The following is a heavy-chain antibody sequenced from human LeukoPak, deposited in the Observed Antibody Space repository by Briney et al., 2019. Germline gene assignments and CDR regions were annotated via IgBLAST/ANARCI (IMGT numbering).Heavy chain of an antibody. CDR1: GYTLTELS. V-gene: IGHV1-2*02. CDR2: INPNSGGT. CDR3: ARGDYRSGYYYDDY. Sequence: ASVKVSCKVSGYTLTELSMHWVRQAPGQGLEWMGWINPNSGGTVYAREFQGRVAMTRDTSISTAYMELSRLKSDDTAVYYCARGDYRSGYYYDDYWGQGTLVTVSS. J-gene: IGHJ4*02. D-gene: IGHD3-22*01.